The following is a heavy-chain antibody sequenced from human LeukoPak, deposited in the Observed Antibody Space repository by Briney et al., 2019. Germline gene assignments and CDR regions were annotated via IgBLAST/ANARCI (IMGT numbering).Heavy chain of an antibody. J-gene: IGHJ4*02. D-gene: IGHD4-17*01. CDR3: AKGISDYLGDY. CDR2: ISYDGSDK. V-gene: IGHV3-30*18. CDR1: GFTFSSYG. Sequence: HPGGSLRLSCAASGFTFSSYGMHWVRQAPGKGLEWVALISYDGSDKGYADSVKGRFTISRDNSRNTLYLQMNSLRAEDTAVYYCAKGISDYLGDYWGQGTLVTVSS.